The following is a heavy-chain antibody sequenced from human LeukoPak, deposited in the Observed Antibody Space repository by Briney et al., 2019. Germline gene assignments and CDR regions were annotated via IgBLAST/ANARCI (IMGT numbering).Heavy chain of an antibody. J-gene: IGHJ4*02. CDR3: AKDERYCSSTSCKLSELDY. CDR2: ISGSGGST. D-gene: IGHD2-2*01. CDR1: GFTFSSYA. V-gene: IGHV3-23*01. Sequence: GGSLRLSCAASGFTFSSYAMSWVRQAPGKGLEWVSAISGSGGSTYYADCVKGRFTISRDNSKNTLYLQMNSLRAEDTAVYYCAKDERYCSSTSCKLSELDYWGQGTLVTVSS.